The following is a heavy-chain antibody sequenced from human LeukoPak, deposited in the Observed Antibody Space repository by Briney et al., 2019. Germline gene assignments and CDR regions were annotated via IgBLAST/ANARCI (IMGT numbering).Heavy chain of an antibody. J-gene: IGHJ4*02. D-gene: IGHD6-19*01. CDR3: ARGGWLGKPQRVDY. CDR1: GFTFSTYA. Sequence: GGSLRLSCAVSGFTFSTYAMSWVRQAPGKGLEWVSVISGSGGSTYYADSVKGRFTISRDNSKNTLYLQMNSLRADDTAVYYCARGGWLGKPQRVDYWGQGTLVTVSS. CDR2: ISGSGGST. V-gene: IGHV3-23*01.